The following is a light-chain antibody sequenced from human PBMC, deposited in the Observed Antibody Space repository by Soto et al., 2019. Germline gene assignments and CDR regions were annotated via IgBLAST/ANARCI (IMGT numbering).Light chain of an antibody. J-gene: IGLJ3*02. CDR1: SSDVGYNND. CDR3: NSFTSSNTWV. CDR2: EVS. V-gene: IGLV2-14*01. Sequence: QSVLTQPASVSGSPGQSITISCTGTSSDVGYNNDVSWYQQHPGKAPKLMIYEVSNRPSGVSNRFSGSKSGDTASLTISGLQAEDEADYYCNSFTSSNTWVFGGGTQLTVL.